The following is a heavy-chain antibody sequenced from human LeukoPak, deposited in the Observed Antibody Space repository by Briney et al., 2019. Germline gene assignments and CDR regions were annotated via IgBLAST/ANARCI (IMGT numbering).Heavy chain of an antibody. J-gene: IGHJ4*02. D-gene: IGHD3-22*01. Sequence: GGSLRLSCAASGFTFSSYAMSWVRQAPGKGLEWASAISGSGGSTYYADSVKGRFTISRDNSKNTLYLQMNSLRAEDTAVYYCANLRDYYYDSSGPFDYWGQGTLVTVSS. CDR2: ISGSGGST. CDR3: ANLRDYYYDSSGPFDY. CDR1: GFTFSSYA. V-gene: IGHV3-23*01.